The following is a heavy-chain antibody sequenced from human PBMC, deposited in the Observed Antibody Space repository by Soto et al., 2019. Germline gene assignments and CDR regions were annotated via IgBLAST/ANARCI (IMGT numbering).Heavy chain of an antibody. CDR3: ARFDHYYYYGMDV. CDR2: IIPIFGTA. Sequence: SVKVSCKASGGTFSSYAISWVRQAPGQGLEWMGGIIPIFGTANYAQKFQGRVTITADESTSTAYMELSSLRSEDTAVYYCARFDHYYYYGMDVWGQGTTVTVSS. V-gene: IGHV1-69*13. J-gene: IGHJ6*02. CDR1: GGTFSSYA.